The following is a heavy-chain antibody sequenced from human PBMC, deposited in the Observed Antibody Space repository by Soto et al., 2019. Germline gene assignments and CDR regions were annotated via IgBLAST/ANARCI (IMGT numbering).Heavy chain of an antibody. D-gene: IGHD3-10*01. Sequence: QVQLVQSGAEVKKSGSSVKVSCKASGGTFSSYAISWVRQAPGQGLEWMGGIIPIFGTANYAQKFQGRVTITADESTSTAYMELSSLRSEDTAVYYCARDGGTMVRGGYGMDVWGQGTTVTVSS. J-gene: IGHJ6*02. V-gene: IGHV1-69*01. CDR1: GGTFSSYA. CDR2: IIPIFGTA. CDR3: ARDGGTMVRGGYGMDV.